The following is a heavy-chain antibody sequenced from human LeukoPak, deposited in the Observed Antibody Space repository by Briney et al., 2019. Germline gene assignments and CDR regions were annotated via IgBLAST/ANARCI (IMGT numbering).Heavy chain of an antibody. J-gene: IGHJ4*02. Sequence: GGSLRLSCAGSGFPFSSYPISWVRQPPGKGLEWVSAITASGDSTYSADSVKGRFTISRDNSRNTLFLEMSSLRAEDTAVYYCAKTMGAIDHDYWGQGTLVTVSS. D-gene: IGHD1-26*01. CDR3: AKTMGAIDHDY. CDR1: GFPFSSYP. CDR2: ITASGDST. V-gene: IGHV3-23*01.